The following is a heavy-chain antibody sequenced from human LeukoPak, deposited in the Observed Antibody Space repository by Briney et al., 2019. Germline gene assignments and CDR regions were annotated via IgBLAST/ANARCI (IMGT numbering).Heavy chain of an antibody. Sequence: PSETLSLTCTVSGGSISSSSYYWGWIRQPPGRGLEWIGSIYYSGSTYYNPSLKSRVTISVDTSKNQFSLKLSSVTAADTAVYYCATLLLPPDYWGQGTLVTVSS. CDR2: IYYSGST. CDR3: ATLLLPPDY. J-gene: IGHJ4*02. V-gene: IGHV4-39*01. CDR1: GGSISSSSYY. D-gene: IGHD2-15*01.